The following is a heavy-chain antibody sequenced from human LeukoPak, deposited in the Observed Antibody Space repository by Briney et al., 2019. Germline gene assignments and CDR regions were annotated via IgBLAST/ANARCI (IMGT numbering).Heavy chain of an antibody. D-gene: IGHD3-9*01. CDR2: ISGSGGCT. CDR3: AKQQYFDWLLSDY. J-gene: IGHJ4*02. CDR1: GFTFSSYA. Sequence: GGSLRLSCAASGFTFSSYAMSWVRQAPGKGLEWVSAISGSGGCTYYADSVKGRFTISRDNSKNTLYLQMNSLRAEDTAVYYCAKQQYFDWLLSDYWGQGTLVTVSS. V-gene: IGHV3-23*01.